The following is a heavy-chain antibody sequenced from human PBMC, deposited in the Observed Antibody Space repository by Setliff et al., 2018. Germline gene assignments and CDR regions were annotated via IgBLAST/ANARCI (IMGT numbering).Heavy chain of an antibody. CDR2: IKSKTDGGTT. Sequence: GGSLRLSCAASGFTFSNAWMSWVRQAPGKGREWVGRIKSKTDGGTTDYAAPVKGRFTISRDDSKDTMYLQMSSLKTEDTAVYYCSAYGPLGVYWGQGTLVTVSS. CDR3: SAYGPLGVY. D-gene: IGHD3-16*01. J-gene: IGHJ4*02. CDR1: GFTFSNAW. V-gene: IGHV3-15*01.